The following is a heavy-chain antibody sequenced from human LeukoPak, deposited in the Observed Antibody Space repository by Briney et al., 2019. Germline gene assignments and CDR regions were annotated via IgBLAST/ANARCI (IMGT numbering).Heavy chain of an antibody. Sequence: GESLKISCKGSGYSFTSYWIGRVRQMPGKGLEWMGIIYPGDSDTRYSPSFQGQVTISADKSISTAYLQWSSLKASDTAMYYCARPAAGGYGSGSYPYWGQGTLVTVSS. J-gene: IGHJ4*02. CDR3: ARPAAGGYGSGSYPY. V-gene: IGHV5-51*01. CDR2: IYPGDSDT. D-gene: IGHD3-10*01. CDR1: GYSFTSYW.